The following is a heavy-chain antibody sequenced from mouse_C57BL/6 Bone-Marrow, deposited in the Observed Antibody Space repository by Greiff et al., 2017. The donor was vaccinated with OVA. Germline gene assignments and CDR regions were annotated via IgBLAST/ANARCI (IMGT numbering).Heavy chain of an antibody. J-gene: IGHJ1*03. CDR1: GFTFTDYG. Sequence: EVKLQQSGAGLVKPGGSLKLSCAASGFTFTDYGLHWVRQAPEKGLEWVGKISSGSSTTYYAATVKGRSTITGDNAKNNLFLKMTSLLSEDTAMYYCAKIIYWYFDVGCTGTAVTVS. CDR2: ISSGSSTT. CDR3: AKIIYWYFDV. V-gene: IGHV5-17*01.